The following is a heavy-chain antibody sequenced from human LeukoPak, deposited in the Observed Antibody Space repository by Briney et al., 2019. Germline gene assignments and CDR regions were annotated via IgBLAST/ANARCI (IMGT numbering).Heavy chain of an antibody. D-gene: IGHD3-22*01. CDR3: ARRDYYDSSGPDY. V-gene: IGHV4-39*07. Sequence: SETLSLTCTVSGGSISSSSYYWGWIRQPPGKGLEWIGSIYYSGSTYYNPSLKSRVTISVDTSKNQFSLKLSSVTAADTTVYYCARRDYYDSSGPDYWGQGTLVTVSS. CDR1: GGSISSSSYY. CDR2: IYYSGST. J-gene: IGHJ4*02.